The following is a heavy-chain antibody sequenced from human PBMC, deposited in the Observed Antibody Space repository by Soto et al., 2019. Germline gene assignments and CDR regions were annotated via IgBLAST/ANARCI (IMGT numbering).Heavy chain of an antibody. Sequence: QVRVVQSGAEVRKPGSSVKVSCTASGDPSSYYAIGWLSQAPGQGLEWMGGINPNFGSAIYAQKFQGRTTITAHYMDLNYLRSEDTAIYFCATYYTAVAYFENWGQGTLVTVSS. CDR1: GDPSSYYA. CDR2: INPNFGSA. CDR3: ATYYTAVAYFEN. D-gene: IGHD5-18*01. J-gene: IGHJ4*02. V-gene: IGHV1-69*01.